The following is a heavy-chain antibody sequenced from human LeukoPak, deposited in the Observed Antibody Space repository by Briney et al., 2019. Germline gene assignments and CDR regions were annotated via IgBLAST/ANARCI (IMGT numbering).Heavy chain of an antibody. J-gene: IGHJ3*02. CDR2: IYYSGST. CDR3: ARDFEYGGGDDAFDI. Sequence: SETLSLTCAVYGGSFSGYYWSWIRQPPGKGLEWIGYIYYSGSTYYNPSLKSRVTISVDTSKNQFSLKLSSVTAADTAVYYCARDFEYGGGDDAFDIWGQGTMVTVSS. D-gene: IGHD3-16*01. V-gene: IGHV4-34*01. CDR1: GGSFSGYY.